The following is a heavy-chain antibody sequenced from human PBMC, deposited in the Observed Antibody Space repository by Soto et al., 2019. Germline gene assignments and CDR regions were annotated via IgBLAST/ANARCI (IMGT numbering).Heavy chain of an antibody. Sequence: QVQLVESGGGVVQPGGSLRLSCAASGFTFSSYGMHWVRQAPGKGLEWVAVISYDGSNKYYADSVKGRFTISRDNSKNTLYLQMNSLRAEDTAVYYCAKDSTVTTYYYYYGMDVWGQGTTVTVSS. V-gene: IGHV3-30*18. CDR2: ISYDGSNK. CDR1: GFTFSSYG. CDR3: AKDSTVTTYYYYYGMDV. J-gene: IGHJ6*02. D-gene: IGHD4-17*01.